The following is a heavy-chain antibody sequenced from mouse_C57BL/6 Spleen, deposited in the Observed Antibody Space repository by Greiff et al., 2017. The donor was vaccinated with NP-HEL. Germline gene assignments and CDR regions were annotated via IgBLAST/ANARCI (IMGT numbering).Heavy chain of an antibody. V-gene: IGHV5-9*01. CDR1: GFTFSSYT. CDR2: ISGGGGNT. Sequence: VQLKESGGGLVKPGGSLKLSCAASGFTFSSYTMSWVRQTPEQRLEWVATISGGGGNTYYPDSVKGRFTISRDNAKNTLYLQMSSLRSEDTALYYCARQKGTVLDYWGQGTTLTVSS. J-gene: IGHJ2*01. D-gene: IGHD2-14*01. CDR3: ARQKGTVLDY.